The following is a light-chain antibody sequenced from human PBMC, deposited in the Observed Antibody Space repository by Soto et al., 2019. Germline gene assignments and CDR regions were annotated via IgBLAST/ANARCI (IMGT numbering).Light chain of an antibody. J-gene: IGKJ4*01. CDR3: QRYITVSLT. V-gene: IGKV1-5*01. Sequence: DIQMTQSPSTLSSSVGDRVTITCRASQSISNWLAWYQLKPGKAPNLLIYDASSLESGVPSRFSGSGSGTEFTLTIGSRQPDDFATYYFQRYITVSLTFGGGTK. CDR1: QSISNW. CDR2: DAS.